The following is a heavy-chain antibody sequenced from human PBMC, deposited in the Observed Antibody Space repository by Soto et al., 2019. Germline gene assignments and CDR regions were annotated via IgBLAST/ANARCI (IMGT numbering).Heavy chain of an antibody. CDR3: AKQVKLLQGRCSAP. Sequence: SETLSLTCTVSGGSISSGDYYWSWIRQPPGKGLEWIGYIYYSGSTYYNPSLKSRVTISVDTSKNQFSLTLSSVTAADTALYYCAKQVKLLQGRCSAPWGQGTLVTVSP. V-gene: IGHV4-30-4*01. CDR2: IYYSGST. CDR1: GGSISSGDYY. D-gene: IGHD2-15*01. J-gene: IGHJ5*02.